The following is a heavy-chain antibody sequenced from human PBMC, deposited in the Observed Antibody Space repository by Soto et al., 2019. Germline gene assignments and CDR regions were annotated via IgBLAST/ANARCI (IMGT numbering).Heavy chain of an antibody. D-gene: IGHD4-17*01. CDR2: ISAYNGNT. CDR1: GYTFTSYG. V-gene: IGHV1-18*01. Sequence: VQLVQSGAEVKKPGASVKVSCKASGYTFTSYGISWVRQAPGPGLVWMGWISAYNGNTNYAQKLQGRVTMTTDTSTSTAYMALRSLRSYDTAVYYCAIGDIGTTVTPGWGQGTLVTVSS. CDR3: AIGDIGTTVTPG. J-gene: IGHJ4*02.